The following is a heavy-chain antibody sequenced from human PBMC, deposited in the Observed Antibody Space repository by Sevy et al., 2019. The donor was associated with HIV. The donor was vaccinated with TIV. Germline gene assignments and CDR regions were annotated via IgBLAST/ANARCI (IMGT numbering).Heavy chain of an antibody. CDR3: ARSPAGRYYFDY. CDR2: IYHSGRT. CDR1: GYSISNGYF. Sequence: SETLSLSCSVSGYSISNGYFWGWIRQPPGKGLEWVGRIYHSGRTDYNQSLKSRLTMSIDTSKNQFSLRLTSLTAADTAVYYCARSPAGRYYFDYSGQGALVTVSS. V-gene: IGHV4-38-2*01. J-gene: IGHJ4*02.